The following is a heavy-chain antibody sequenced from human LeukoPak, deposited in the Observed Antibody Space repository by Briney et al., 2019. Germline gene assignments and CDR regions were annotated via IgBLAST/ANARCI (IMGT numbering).Heavy chain of an antibody. D-gene: IGHD2-15*01. J-gene: IGHJ4*02. CDR3: ARSPAVATFDY. CDR2: IYDSGST. CDR1: GGSIRSSYYY. V-gene: IGHV4-39*07. Sequence: SETLSLTCTVSGGSIRSSYYYWGWIRQPPGKGLEWIGSIYDSGSTYYNPSLKSRVTISVDTSKNQFSLKLSSVTAADTAVYYCARSPAVATFDYWGQGTLVTVSS.